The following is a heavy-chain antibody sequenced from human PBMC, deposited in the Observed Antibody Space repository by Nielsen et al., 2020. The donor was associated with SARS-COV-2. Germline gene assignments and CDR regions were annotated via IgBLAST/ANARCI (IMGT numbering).Heavy chain of an antibody. CDR2: IKQDGSEK. D-gene: IGHD2-2*01. J-gene: IGHJ6*02. V-gene: IGHV3-7*01. CDR1: GFTFSSYW. CDR3: ARDHAPAAIKYYYGMDV. Sequence: GESLKISCAASGFTFSSYWMSWVRQAPGKGLEWVANIKQDGSEKYYVDSVKGRSTISRDNAKNSLYLQMNSLRAEDTAVYYCARDHAPAAIKYYYGMDVWGQGTTVTAP.